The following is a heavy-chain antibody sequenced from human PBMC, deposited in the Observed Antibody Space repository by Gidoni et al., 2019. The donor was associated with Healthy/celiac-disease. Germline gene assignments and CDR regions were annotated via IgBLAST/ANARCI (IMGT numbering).Heavy chain of an antibody. J-gene: IGHJ4*02. CDR1: GYSFTRYW. Sequence: EVQLVQSGAEVKKPGESLKISCKGSGYSFTRYWIGWVRQMPGKGLEWMGIIYPGDSDTRYSPSFQGQVTISADKSISTAYLQWSSLKASDTAMYYCARGTIFGVVIIPNLIDYWGQGALVTVSS. CDR3: ARGTIFGVVIIPNLIDY. CDR2: IYPGDSDT. V-gene: IGHV5-51*01. D-gene: IGHD3-3*01.